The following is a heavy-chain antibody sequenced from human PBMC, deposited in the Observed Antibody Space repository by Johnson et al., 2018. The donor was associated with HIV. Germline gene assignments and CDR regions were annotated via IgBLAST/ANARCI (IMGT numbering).Heavy chain of an antibody. Sequence: VLLVESGGGLVQPGGSLRLSCAASGFTVSSNYMSWVRQAPGKVLEWVSVIYSGGSTYYADSVKGRFTISRDNSKNTLYLQMNSLRAEDTAVYYCARDKGIAAAATDDAFDIWGQGTMVTVSS. CDR1: GFTVSSNY. CDR3: ARDKGIAAAATDDAFDI. J-gene: IGHJ3*02. CDR2: IYSGGST. V-gene: IGHV3-66*01. D-gene: IGHD6-13*01.